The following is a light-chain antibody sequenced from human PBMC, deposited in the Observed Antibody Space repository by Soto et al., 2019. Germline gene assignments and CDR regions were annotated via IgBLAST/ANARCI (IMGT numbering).Light chain of an antibody. V-gene: IGKV3-15*01. J-gene: IGKJ5*01. Sequence: EIVMTQSPATLSVSPGERATLSCRASQSVSSNLVWYQQKPGQPPRLLIYGTSTRATGIPDRFSGSGSGTEFTLTISSLQSEDFAVYYCQQYNSWPPITFGQGTRLEIK. CDR1: QSVSSN. CDR2: GTS. CDR3: QQYNSWPPIT.